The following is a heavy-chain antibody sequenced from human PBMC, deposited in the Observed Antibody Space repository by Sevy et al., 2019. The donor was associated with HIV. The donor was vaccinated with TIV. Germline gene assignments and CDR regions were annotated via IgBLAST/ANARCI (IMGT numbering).Heavy chain of an antibody. D-gene: IGHD2-15*01. CDR3: ARINRYCSGGSCFSSYLDP. Sequence: ETLSLTCTVSGGSISSYYWSWIRQPPGKGLEWIGYIYYSGSTNYNPSLKSRVTISVDTSKNQFSLKLSSVTAADTAVYYCARINRYCSGGSCFSSYLDPWGQGTLVTVSS. CDR2: IYYSGST. V-gene: IGHV4-59*01. J-gene: IGHJ5*02. CDR1: GGSISSYY.